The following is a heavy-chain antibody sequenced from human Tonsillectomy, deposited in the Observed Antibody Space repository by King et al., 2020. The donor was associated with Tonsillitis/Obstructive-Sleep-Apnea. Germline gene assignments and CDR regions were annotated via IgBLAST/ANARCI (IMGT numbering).Heavy chain of an antibody. V-gene: IGHV1-46*01. J-gene: IGHJ4*02. CDR3: ARGGPSDYDLWSGYYFY. D-gene: IGHD3-3*01. CDR1: GYTFTTYY. CDR2: INPSGGIT. Sequence: QLVQSGAEVKKPGASVKVSCKASGYTFTTYYIHWVRQAPGKGLEWVGIINPSGGITSYAHNFQGRVTMTRDTSTSTVYMDLSSLRSEDTAVYYLARGGPSDYDLWSGYYFYWGQGTLVTVSS.